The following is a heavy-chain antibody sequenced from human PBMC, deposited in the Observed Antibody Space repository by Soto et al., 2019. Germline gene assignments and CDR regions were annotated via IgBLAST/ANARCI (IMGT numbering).Heavy chain of an antibody. J-gene: IGHJ5*02. CDR3: ARDTIYGSGKNWFDP. Sequence: SETLSLTCAVSGYSISSGYYWGWIRQPPGEGLEWIGSIYHSGSTYYNPSLKSRVTTSVDTSKNQFPLKLSSVTAADTAVYYCARDTIYGSGKNWFDPWGQGTLVTVSS. CDR1: GYSISSGYY. CDR2: IYHSGST. V-gene: IGHV4-38-2*02. D-gene: IGHD3-10*01.